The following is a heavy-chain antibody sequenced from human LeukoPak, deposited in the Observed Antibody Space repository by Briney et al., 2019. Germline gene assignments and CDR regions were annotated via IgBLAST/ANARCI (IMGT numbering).Heavy chain of an antibody. Sequence: ASVKVSCKASGYTFTSYYMHWVRQAPGQGLEWMGRINPNSGGTNYAQKFQGRVTMTRDTSISTAYMELSRLRSDDTAVYYCARVKVYYDSSGYYYVNAFDIWGQGTMVTVSS. V-gene: IGHV1-2*06. CDR2: INPNSGGT. CDR3: ARVKVYYDSSGYYYVNAFDI. CDR1: GYTFTSYY. D-gene: IGHD3-22*01. J-gene: IGHJ3*02.